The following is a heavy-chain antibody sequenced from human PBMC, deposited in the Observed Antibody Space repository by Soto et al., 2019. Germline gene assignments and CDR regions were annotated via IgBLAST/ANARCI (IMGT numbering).Heavy chain of an antibody. CDR3: ARGKGSLRAIHWFDP. D-gene: IGHD1-26*01. CDR1: GYTFTSYG. V-gene: IGHV1-18*01. J-gene: IGHJ5*02. CDR2: ISAYNGNT. Sequence: ASVKVSCKASGYTFTSYGISWVRQAPGQGLEWMGWISAYNGNTNYAQKLQGRVTMTTDTSTSTAYTELRSLRSDDTAVYYCARGKGSLRAIHWFDPWGQGTLVTVSS.